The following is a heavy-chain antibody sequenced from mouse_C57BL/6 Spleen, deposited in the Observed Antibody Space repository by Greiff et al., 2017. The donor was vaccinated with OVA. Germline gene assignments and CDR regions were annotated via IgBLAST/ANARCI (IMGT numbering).Heavy chain of an antibody. CDR3: AREDLTVVATAYFDY. CDR2: IYPGDGDT. Sequence: QVQLQQPGPELVKPGASVKISCKASGYAFSSSWMNWVKQRPGKGLEWIGRIYPGDGDTNYNGKFKGKATLTADKSSSTAYMQLSSLTSEDSAVYFCAREDLTVVATAYFDYWGQGTTLTVSS. J-gene: IGHJ2*01. V-gene: IGHV1-82*01. CDR1: GYAFSSSW. D-gene: IGHD1-1*01.